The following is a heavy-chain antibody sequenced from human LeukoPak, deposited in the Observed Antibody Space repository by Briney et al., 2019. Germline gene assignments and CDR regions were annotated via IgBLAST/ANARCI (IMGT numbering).Heavy chain of an antibody. V-gene: IGHV4-59*01. CDR3: ARSDSAVAGRTWYFQH. CDR1: GGSISSYY. J-gene: IGHJ1*01. Sequence: TSETLSLTCTVSGGSISSYYWSWIRRPPGKGLEWIGYIYYSGSTNYNPSLKSRVTISVDTSKNQFSLKLSSVTAADTAVYYCARSDSAVAGRTWYFQHWGQGTLVTVSS. CDR2: IYYSGST. D-gene: IGHD6-19*01.